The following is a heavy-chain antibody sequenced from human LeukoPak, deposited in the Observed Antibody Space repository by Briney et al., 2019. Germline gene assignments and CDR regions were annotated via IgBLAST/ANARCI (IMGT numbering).Heavy chain of an antibody. J-gene: IGHJ4*02. V-gene: IGHV3-7*01. CDR3: ARDRRPRISDY. CDR2: IKQDGSEK. CDR1: GFTFSSYW. Sequence: GGSLRLSCAASGFTFSSYWMSWVRQAPGKGLEWVANIKQDGSEKYYVDSVKGRFTISRDNAKNSLCLQMNSLRAEDTAVYYCARDRRPRISDYWGQGTLVTVSS. D-gene: IGHD2/OR15-2a*01.